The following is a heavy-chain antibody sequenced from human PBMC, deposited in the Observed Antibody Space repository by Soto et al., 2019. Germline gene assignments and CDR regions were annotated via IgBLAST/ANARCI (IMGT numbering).Heavy chain of an antibody. Sequence: GGPLRLSCAASGFTFSSYAMHWVRQAPGKGLEWVAVISYDGSNKYYADSVKGRFTISRDNSKNTLYLQMNSLRAEDTAVYYCARLHIVVVTAKDAFDIWGQGTMVTVSS. CDR2: ISYDGSNK. D-gene: IGHD2-21*02. CDR3: ARLHIVVVTAKDAFDI. CDR1: GFTFSSYA. V-gene: IGHV3-30-3*01. J-gene: IGHJ3*02.